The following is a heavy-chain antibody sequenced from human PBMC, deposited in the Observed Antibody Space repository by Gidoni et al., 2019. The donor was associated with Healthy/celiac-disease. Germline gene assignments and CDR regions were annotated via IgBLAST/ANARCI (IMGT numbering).Heavy chain of an antibody. V-gene: IGHV3-23*01. J-gene: IGHJ6*02. CDR1: GFTFSSYA. CDR2: ISGSGGST. D-gene: IGHD6-19*01. Sequence: EVQLLESGGGLVQPGGSLSLSCSASGFTFSSYAMRWVRQAPGKGLEWVSAISGSGGSTYYADSVKGRFTISRDNSKNTLYLQMNSLRAEDTAVYYCAKKAVAGLYYYYGMDVWGQGTTVTVSS. CDR3: AKKAVAGLYYYYGMDV.